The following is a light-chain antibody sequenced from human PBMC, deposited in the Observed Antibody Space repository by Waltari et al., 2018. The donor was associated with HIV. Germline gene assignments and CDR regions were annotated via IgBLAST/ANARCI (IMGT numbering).Light chain of an antibody. CDR2: KDS. CDR1: ALPKQY. V-gene: IGLV3-25*03. J-gene: IGLJ3*02. Sequence: SYELTQPPSVSVSPGQTARITCSGAALPKQYAYWYQQKAGQAPVLVIYKDSGRPSGIPGRFSGSSAGTTVTLTISGVQAEDEADFYCESADSSLWVFGGGTKLTVL. CDR3: ESADSSLWV.